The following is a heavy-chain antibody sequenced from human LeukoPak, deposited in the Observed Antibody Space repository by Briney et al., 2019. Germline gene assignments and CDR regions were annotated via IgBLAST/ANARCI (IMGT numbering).Heavy chain of an antibody. CDR3: ARRGDNWFDP. Sequence: GESLKISCKGSGYSFTSYWIACLSQMPGKGLEWMGIIYLGDSEARYSPSFQGQVTISVDKSISTAYLQWSRLKASDTAMYYCARRGDNWFDPWGQGTLVTVCS. CDR1: GYSFTSYW. CDR2: IYLGDSEA. J-gene: IGHJ5*02. V-gene: IGHV5-51*01.